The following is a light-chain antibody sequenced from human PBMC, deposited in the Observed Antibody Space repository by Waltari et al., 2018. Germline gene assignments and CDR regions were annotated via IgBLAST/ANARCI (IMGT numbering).Light chain of an antibody. J-gene: IGKJ1*01. CDR2: GAF. V-gene: IGKV1-12*01. CDR1: LGISNW. CDR3: QQTEGFPWT. Sequence: IQMTQSPSSVSASVGDRVSISCRASLGISNWLAWYQQQPGKAPRLLIYGAFTVQRGTPARFTGSGSGTDFILTINGLQPEDFGTYYCQQTEGFPWTFGQGTKVEFK.